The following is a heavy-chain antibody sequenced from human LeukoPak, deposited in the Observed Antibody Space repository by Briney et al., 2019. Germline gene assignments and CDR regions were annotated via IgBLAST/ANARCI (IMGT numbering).Heavy chain of an antibody. Sequence: ALVKVSCKASGYTFTGYYMHWVRQAPGQGLEWTGWINPNSGGTNYAQKFQGRVTMTRDTSISTAYMELSRLRSDDTAVYYCARVFGRKYSTGGFDPWGQGTLVTVSS. V-gene: IGHV1-2*02. J-gene: IGHJ5*02. CDR1: GYTFTGYY. CDR3: ARVFGRKYSTGGFDP. D-gene: IGHD6-25*01. CDR2: INPNSGGT.